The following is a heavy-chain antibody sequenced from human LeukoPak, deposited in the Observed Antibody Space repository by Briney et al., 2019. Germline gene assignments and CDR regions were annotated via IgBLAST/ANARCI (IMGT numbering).Heavy chain of an antibody. CDR3: AKRGVVIRVILVGFHKEAYYFDS. J-gene: IGHJ4*02. D-gene: IGHD3-22*01. V-gene: IGHV3-23*01. CDR2: ISGSGGRP. CDR1: GITLSNYG. Sequence: GGSLRLSCAVSGITLSNYGMNWVLQAPGKGLEWVAGISGSGGRPNYADSVKGRFTISRDNAKNTLYLQMNSLRAEDTAVYFCAKRGVVIRVILVGFHKEAYYFDSWGQGALVTVSS.